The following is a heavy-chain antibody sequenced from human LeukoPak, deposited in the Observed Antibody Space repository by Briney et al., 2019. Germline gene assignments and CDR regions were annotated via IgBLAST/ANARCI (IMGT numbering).Heavy chain of an antibody. J-gene: IGHJ4*02. V-gene: IGHV1-69*01. CDR2: IIPIFGTA. CDR3: ARGDSYSGSFTLDY. D-gene: IGHD1-26*01. CDR1: GGTFSSYA. Sequence: SVKVSCKASGGTFSSYAISWVRQAPGQGLEWTGGIIPIFGTANYAQKFQGRVTITADESTSTAYMELSSLRSEDTAVYYCARGDSYSGSFTLDYWGQGTLVTVSS.